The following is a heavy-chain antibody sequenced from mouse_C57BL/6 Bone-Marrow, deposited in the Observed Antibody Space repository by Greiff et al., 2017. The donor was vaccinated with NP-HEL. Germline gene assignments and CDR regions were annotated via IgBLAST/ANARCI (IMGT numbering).Heavy chain of an antibody. J-gene: IGHJ3*01. CDR2: LWTGGGT. CDR3: ARNSVWFAY. V-gene: IGHV2-9-1*01. CDR1: GFSLTSYA. Sequence: QVQLKESGPGLVAPSQSLSITCTVSGFSLTSYAISWVRQPPGKGLEWLGVLWTGGGTNYNSALKSRLSISKDNSKSQVFLKMNSLQTDDTARYYCARNSVWFAYWGQGTLVTVSA.